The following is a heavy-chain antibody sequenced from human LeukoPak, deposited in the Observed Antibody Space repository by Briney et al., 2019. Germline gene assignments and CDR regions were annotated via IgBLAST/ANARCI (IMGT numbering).Heavy chain of an antibody. D-gene: IGHD2-2*01. CDR2: IYYSGST. CDR1: GGSISSGSYY. J-gene: IGHJ3*02. V-gene: IGHV4-39*07. CDR3: ARDPAAMGFHDAFDI. Sequence: SETLSLTCTVSGGSISSGSYYWGWIRQPPGKGLEWIGSIYYSGSTYYNPSLKSRVTISVDTSKNQFSLKLSSVTAADTAVYYCARDPAAMGFHDAFDIWGQGTMVTVSS.